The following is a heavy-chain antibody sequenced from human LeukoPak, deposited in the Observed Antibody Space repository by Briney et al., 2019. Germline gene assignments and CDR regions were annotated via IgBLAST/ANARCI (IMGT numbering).Heavy chain of an antibody. V-gene: IGHV1-18*04. D-gene: IGHD2-2*01. CDR2: ISAYNGNT. Sequence: ASVKVSCKASGYTFTSYGISWVRQAPGQGLEWMGWISAYNGNTNYAQKLRGRVTMTTDTSTSTAYMELRSLRSDDTAVYYCARADIVVVPADSWFDPWGQGTLVTVSS. J-gene: IGHJ5*02. CDR3: ARADIVVVPADSWFDP. CDR1: GYTFTSYG.